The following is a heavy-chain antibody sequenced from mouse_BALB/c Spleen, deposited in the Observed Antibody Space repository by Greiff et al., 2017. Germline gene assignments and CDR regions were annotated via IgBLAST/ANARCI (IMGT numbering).Heavy chain of an antibody. J-gene: IGHJ3*01. CDR3: TTTVVEDWFAY. CDR1: GYTFTSYW. V-gene: IGHV1-5*01. CDR2: IYPGNSDT. D-gene: IGHD1-1*01. Sequence: EVQLQQSGTVLARPGASVKMSCKASGYTFTSYWMHWVKQRPGQGLEWIGAIYPGNSDTSYNQKFKGKAKLTADTSTSTAYMELSSLTNEDSAVYYCTTTVVEDWFAYWGQGTLVTVSA.